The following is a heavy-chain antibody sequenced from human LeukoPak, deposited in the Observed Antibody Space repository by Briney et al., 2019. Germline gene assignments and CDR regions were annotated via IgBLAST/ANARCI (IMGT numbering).Heavy chain of an antibody. CDR1: GGSISSYY. Sequence: SETLSLTCTVSGGSISSYYWSWIRQPPGKGLEWIGYIYYSGSTNYKPSLKSRVTISVDTSKNQFSLKLSSVTAADTAVYYCARAMVRGYNWFDPWGQGTLVTVSS. J-gene: IGHJ5*02. CDR2: IYYSGST. V-gene: IGHV4-59*01. D-gene: IGHD3-10*01. CDR3: ARAMVRGYNWFDP.